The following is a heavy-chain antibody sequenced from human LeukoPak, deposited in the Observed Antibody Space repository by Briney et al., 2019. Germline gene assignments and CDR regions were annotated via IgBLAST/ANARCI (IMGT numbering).Heavy chain of an antibody. J-gene: IGHJ1*01. Sequence: GGSLRLSCIASGFTFNKYGMHWVRQAPGRGLEWVAVRSDDGRAQHYVDSVRGRFTISRDNSRNTLSLQMNSLRPEDTAMYFCVKDRDPYSSGTWDSWGQGTLVIVSS. V-gene: IGHV3-30*18. CDR2: RSDDGRAQ. D-gene: IGHD3-22*01. CDR1: GFTFNKYG. CDR3: VKDRDPYSSGTWDS.